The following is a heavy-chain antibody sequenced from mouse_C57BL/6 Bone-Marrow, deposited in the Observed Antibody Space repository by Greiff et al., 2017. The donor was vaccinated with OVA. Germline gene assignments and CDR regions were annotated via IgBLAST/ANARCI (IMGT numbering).Heavy chain of an antibody. D-gene: IGHD4-1*01. V-gene: IGHV5-4*01. Sequence: EVQGVESGGGLVKPGGSLKLSCAASGFTFSSYAMSWVRQTPEKRLEWVATISDGGSYTYYPDNVKGRLTISRDNAKNNLYLQMSHLKSEDTAMYYCARENWDPFDYWGQGTTLTVSS. CDR3: ARENWDPFDY. CDR1: GFTFSSYA. J-gene: IGHJ2*01. CDR2: ISDGGSYT.